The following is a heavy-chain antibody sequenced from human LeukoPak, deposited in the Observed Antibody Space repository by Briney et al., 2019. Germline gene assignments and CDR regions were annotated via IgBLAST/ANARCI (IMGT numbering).Heavy chain of an antibody. CDR1: GDSISSGDYY. Sequence: SQTLSLTRTVSGDSISSGDYYWSWIRQPPGKGLEWIGYIYYSGSTYYNPSLKSRVSMAVDTSKNQFSLKVNSVTAADTAVYYCARGLGYCSRASCLIFDNWGQGTLVTVSS. J-gene: IGHJ4*02. V-gene: IGHV4-30-4*01. CDR2: IYYSGST. D-gene: IGHD2-2*01. CDR3: ARGLGYCSRASCLIFDN.